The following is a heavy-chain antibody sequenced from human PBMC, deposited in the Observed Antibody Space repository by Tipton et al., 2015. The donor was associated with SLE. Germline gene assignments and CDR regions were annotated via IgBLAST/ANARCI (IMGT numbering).Heavy chain of an antibody. CDR3: ARDGATLFYSNYYYGMDV. CDR2: IYYSGST. J-gene: IGHJ6*02. V-gene: IGHV4-61*01. CDR1: GGSVSSGSYY. D-gene: IGHD4-11*01. Sequence: TLSLTCTVSGGSVSSGSYYWSWIRQPPGKGLEWIGYIYYSGSTYYNPSLKSRVTISVDTSKNQFSLKLSSVTAADTAVYYCARDGATLFYSNYYYGMDVWGQGTTVTVSS.